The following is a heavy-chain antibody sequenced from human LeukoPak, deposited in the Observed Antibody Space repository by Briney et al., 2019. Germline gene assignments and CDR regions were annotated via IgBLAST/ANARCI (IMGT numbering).Heavy chain of an antibody. CDR3: AKDGGWEPLPFDY. D-gene: IGHD1-26*01. Sequence: QPGGSLRLSCAASGFTFSSYGMHWVRQAPGKGLEWVAVISYDGSNKYYADSVKGRFTISRDNSKNTLYLQMNSRRAEDTAVYYCAKDGGWEPLPFDYWGQGTLVTVSS. CDR2: ISYDGSNK. J-gene: IGHJ4*02. V-gene: IGHV3-30*18. CDR1: GFTFSSYG.